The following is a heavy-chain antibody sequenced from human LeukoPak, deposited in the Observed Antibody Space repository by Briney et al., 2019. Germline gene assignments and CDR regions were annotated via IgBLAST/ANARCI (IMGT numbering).Heavy chain of an antibody. CDR2: ISYDGSNK. CDR1: GFTFSSYG. CDR3: AKGGIWLSLFAHWYFDL. Sequence: SGRSLRLSCAASGFTFSSYGMHWVRQAPGKGLEWVAVISYDGSNKYYADSVKGRFTISRDNSKNTLYLQMNSLRAEDTAVYHCAKGGIWLSLFAHWYFDLWGRGTLVTVSS. V-gene: IGHV3-30*18. J-gene: IGHJ2*01. D-gene: IGHD3-10*01.